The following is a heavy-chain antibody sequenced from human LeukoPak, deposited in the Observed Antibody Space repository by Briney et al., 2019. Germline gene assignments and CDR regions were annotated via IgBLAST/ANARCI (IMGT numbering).Heavy chain of an antibody. Sequence: SQTLSLTCAISGDSVSSNSAAWNWIRRSPSRGLEWLGRIYYRSKWYNNYAVSVRSRISINPDTSNNLFSLQLNSVTPEDTAVYYCARGSPLMGAAQNAFDIWGQGTMVTVSS. J-gene: IGHJ3*02. V-gene: IGHV6-1*01. D-gene: IGHD1-26*01. CDR2: IYYRSKWYN. CDR1: GDSVSSNSAA. CDR3: ARGSPLMGAAQNAFDI.